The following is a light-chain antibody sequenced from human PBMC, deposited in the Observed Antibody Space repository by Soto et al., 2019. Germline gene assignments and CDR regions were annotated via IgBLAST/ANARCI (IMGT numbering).Light chain of an antibody. Sequence: EIVLTQSPGTLSLSPGERATLSCRASQSVSSSSLAWYQHQPGQAPRLLVYGASSRATGIPDRFSGSGSGTDFTLTISRLEPKDFALYYCQQYGSSPLTFGQGTKVDIK. CDR2: GAS. CDR3: QQYGSSPLT. J-gene: IGKJ1*01. CDR1: QSVSSSS. V-gene: IGKV3-20*01.